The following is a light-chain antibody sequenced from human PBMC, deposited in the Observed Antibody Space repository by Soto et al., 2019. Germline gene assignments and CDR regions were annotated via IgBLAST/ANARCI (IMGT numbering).Light chain of an antibody. Sequence: QSVLTQPASVSGSPGQSVTISCSGSDIGNYNLVSWYQHLPGRAPKLLIFEVTMRPSGISDRFSGSKSGNTASLTISGLQAEDEADYYCCSYAGSYSYVFGTGTKVTVL. CDR1: SDIGNYNL. V-gene: IGLV2-23*02. CDR2: EVT. CDR3: CSYAGSYSYV. J-gene: IGLJ1*01.